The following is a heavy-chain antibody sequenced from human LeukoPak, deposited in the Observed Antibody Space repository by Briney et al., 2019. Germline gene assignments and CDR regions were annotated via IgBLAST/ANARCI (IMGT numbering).Heavy chain of an antibody. CDR1: GFTFSSYS. J-gene: IGHJ4*02. Sequence: GGSLRLSCAASGFTFSSYSMNWVRQAPGKGLEWVSSISTSSSYIYYADSVKGRFTISRDNAKKSLFLQMNSLRADDTAVYYCAKRPRTSGDYWGQGTLVTVSS. CDR2: ISTSSSYI. V-gene: IGHV3-21*01. CDR3: AKRPRTSGDY. D-gene: IGHD2-2*01.